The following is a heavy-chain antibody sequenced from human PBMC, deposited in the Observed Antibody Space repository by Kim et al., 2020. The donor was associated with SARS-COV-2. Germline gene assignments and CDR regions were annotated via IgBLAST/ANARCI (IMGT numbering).Heavy chain of an antibody. V-gene: IGHV3-21*01. CDR3: ARGYDFWSAVDFDY. Sequence: ADSVKGRFTISKDNAKNSLYLQMNSLSAEDTAVYYCARGYDFWSAVDFDYWGQGTLVTVSS. J-gene: IGHJ4*02. D-gene: IGHD3-3*01.